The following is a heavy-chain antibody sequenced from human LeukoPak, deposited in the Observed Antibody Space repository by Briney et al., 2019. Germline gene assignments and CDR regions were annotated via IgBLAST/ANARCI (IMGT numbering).Heavy chain of an antibody. Sequence: ASVKVSCKASGGTFSSYAISWVRQAPGQGLEWLGGIIPIFGTANYAQKFQGRVTITADETTSTAYMELSSLRSEDTAVYYCARGGVEATNHWGQGTLVTVSS. D-gene: IGHD1-26*01. J-gene: IGHJ5*02. CDR3: ARGGVEATNH. CDR1: GGTFSSYA. CDR2: IIPIFGTA. V-gene: IGHV1-69*13.